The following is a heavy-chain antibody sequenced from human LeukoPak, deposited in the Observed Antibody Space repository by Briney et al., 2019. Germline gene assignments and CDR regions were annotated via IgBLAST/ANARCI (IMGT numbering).Heavy chain of an antibody. CDR2: ISSSSSYI. CDR3: ARGDSSGYYYSFDY. Sequence: PGGSLRLSCAASEFSVGSNYMTWVRQAPGKGLEWVSSISSSSSYIYYADSVKGRFTISRDNAKNSLYLQMNSLRAEDTAVYYCARGDSSGYYYSFDYWGQGTLVTVSS. V-gene: IGHV3-21*01. D-gene: IGHD3-22*01. CDR1: EFSVGSNY. J-gene: IGHJ4*02.